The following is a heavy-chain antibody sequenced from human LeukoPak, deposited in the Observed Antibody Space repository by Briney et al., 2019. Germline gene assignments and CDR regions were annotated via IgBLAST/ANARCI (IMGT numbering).Heavy chain of an antibody. J-gene: IGHJ5*02. V-gene: IGHV4-4*02. CDR3: ASYYYDGSGTNWFDP. CDR1: GGSISSSNW. CDR2: IYHSGST. Sequence: RSSETLSLTCAVSGGSISSSNWWSWVRQPPGKGLEWIGEIYHSGSTNYNPSLKSRVTIPVDKSKNQFSLKLSSVTAADTAVYYCASYYYDGSGTNWFDPWGQGTLVTVSS. D-gene: IGHD3-22*01.